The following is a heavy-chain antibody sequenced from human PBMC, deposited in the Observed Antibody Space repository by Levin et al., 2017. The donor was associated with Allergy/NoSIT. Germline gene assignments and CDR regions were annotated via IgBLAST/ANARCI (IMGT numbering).Heavy chain of an antibody. CDR2: IKSKTDGGTV. D-gene: IGHD6-13*01. CDR1: GITFSNAW. V-gene: IGHV3-15*01. J-gene: IGHJ4*02. Sequence: PGGSLRLSCVASGITFSNAWLSWSRQAPGKGLEWVGRIKSKTDGGTVEYAAPVKGRFTISRDDSKNTLYLQMNSPQTEDTAVYFCTTYSSSWYYFDYWGQGTLVTVSS. CDR3: TTYSSSWYYFDY.